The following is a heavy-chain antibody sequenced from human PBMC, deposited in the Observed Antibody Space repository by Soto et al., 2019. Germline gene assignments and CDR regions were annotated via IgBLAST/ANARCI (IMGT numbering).Heavy chain of an antibody. CDR3: ARARGGDGGDYASLFDR. CDR1: ACSVSIGYYL. D-gene: IGHD4-17*01. V-gene: IGHV4-30-4*01. CDR2: IHDSGNT. Sequence: LSLPCTVLACSVSIGYYLWIFIRQRPGKGLEWIGYIHDSGNTYYNPSLKSRVTISLDTSKNQFSLKVTSMTAADTAVYFCARARGGDGGDYASLFDRWGQGNLVTVSS. J-gene: IGHJ5*02.